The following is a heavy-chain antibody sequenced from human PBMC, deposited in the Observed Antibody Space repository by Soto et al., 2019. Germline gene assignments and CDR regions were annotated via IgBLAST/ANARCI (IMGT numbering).Heavy chain of an antibody. J-gene: IGHJ3*02. CDR3: ARQWTYYYDSSGYWPDAFDI. D-gene: IGHD3-22*01. CDR1: GYSFTSYW. Sequence: GESLKISCKGSGYSFTSYWIGWVRQMPGKGLEWMGIIYPGDSDTRYSPSFQGQVTISADKSISTAYLQWSSLKASDTAMYYCARQWTYYYDSSGYWPDAFDIWGQGTMVTVSS. CDR2: IYPGDSDT. V-gene: IGHV5-51*01.